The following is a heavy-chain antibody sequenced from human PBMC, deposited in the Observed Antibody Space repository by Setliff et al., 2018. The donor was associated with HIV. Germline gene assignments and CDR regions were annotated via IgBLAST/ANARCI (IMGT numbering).Heavy chain of an antibody. CDR1: GYTFTNFY. Sequence: ASVKVSCKASGYTFTNFYMHWVRQAPGQGLEWMGLINPSGGRTSYAQKFQGRLTMTRDTSRSTVYMELSSLRSEDTAVYYCAREVLGGSSWYRFYFDYWGRGTLVTVSS. CDR3: AREVLGGSSWYRFYFDY. V-gene: IGHV1-46*01. CDR2: INPSGGRT. D-gene: IGHD6-13*01. J-gene: IGHJ4*02.